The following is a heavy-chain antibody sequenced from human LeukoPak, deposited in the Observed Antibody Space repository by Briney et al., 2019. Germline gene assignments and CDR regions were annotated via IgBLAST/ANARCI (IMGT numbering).Heavy chain of an antibody. CDR3: ARGLSYAVAYGDY. D-gene: IGHD6-19*01. V-gene: IGHV3-21*01. CDR1: GFTFSSYS. J-gene: IGHJ4*02. Sequence: GGSLRLSCAASGFTFSSYSMNWVRQAPGKGLEWVSSISSSSSYIYYADSVKGRFTVSRDNAKNTLYLQLNSLRADDTAVYYCARGLSYAVAYGDYWGQGPLVTVSS. CDR2: ISSSSSYI.